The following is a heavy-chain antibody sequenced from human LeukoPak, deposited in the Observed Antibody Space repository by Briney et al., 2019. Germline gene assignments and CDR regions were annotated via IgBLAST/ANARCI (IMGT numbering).Heavy chain of an antibody. CDR3: AQGGLGGYYKMAF. D-gene: IGHD1-26*01. V-gene: IGHV3-7*03. J-gene: IGHJ6*03. CDR2: IKQDGSEK. CDR1: GFTFSSYW. Sequence: GGSLRLSCAASGFTFSSYWMSWVRQAPGKGLEWVANIKQDGSEKYYVDSVKGRFTISRDNSKNTLYLQMNILRVEDMAVYYCAQGGLGGYYKMAFWGKGTTVTVS.